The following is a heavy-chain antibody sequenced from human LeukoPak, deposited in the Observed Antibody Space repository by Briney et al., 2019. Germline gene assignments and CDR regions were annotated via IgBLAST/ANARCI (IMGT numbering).Heavy chain of an antibody. J-gene: IGHJ4*02. CDR1: GGSISSGDHY. CDR3: ASGGADSGSLFDY. CDR2: IYYSGSTSGSTT. V-gene: IGHV4-30-4*01. D-gene: IGHD5-12*01. Sequence: PPETLSLTCTVSGGSISSGDHYWSWIRQPPGKGLEWIGYIYYSGSTSGSTTYYNPSLKSRVTVSVDTSKNQFSLKLSSVTAADTAVYYCASGGADSGSLFDYWGQGTLVTVSS.